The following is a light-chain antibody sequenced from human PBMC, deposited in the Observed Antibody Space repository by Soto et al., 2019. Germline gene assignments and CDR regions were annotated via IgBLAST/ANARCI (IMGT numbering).Light chain of an antibody. CDR3: SSYTSSSSDYV. V-gene: IGLV2-14*01. Sequence: QSALTQPASVSGSPGQSITISCTGTSSDVGGYNYVSWYQQHPGKAPKLMIYEVSNRPSGVSNRFSGAKSGNTASLTISGLQAYDEADYYCSSYTSSSSDYVFGTGTKLTVL. CDR2: EVS. CDR1: SSDVGGYNY. J-gene: IGLJ1*01.